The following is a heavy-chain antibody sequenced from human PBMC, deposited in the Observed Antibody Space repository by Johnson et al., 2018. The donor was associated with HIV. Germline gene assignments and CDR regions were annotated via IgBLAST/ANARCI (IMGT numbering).Heavy chain of an antibody. J-gene: IGHJ3*01. Sequence: QVQLVESGGGVVQPGRSLRLSCAASGFTFSSYAMHWVRQAPGKGLEWVAVISYDGSNKYYADSVKGRFTISRDNSKNTLYLQMNSLRAEDTAVYYCARDTTSGRDGSSWDGACEFWGQGTMVTVSS. CDR1: GFTFSSYA. V-gene: IGHV3-30*04. CDR3: ARDTTSGRDGSSWDGACEF. CDR2: ISYDGSNK. D-gene: IGHD6-13*01.